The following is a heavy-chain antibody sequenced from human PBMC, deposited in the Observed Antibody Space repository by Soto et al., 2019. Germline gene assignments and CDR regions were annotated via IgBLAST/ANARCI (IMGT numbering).Heavy chain of an antibody. CDR1: GFSSSSYA. J-gene: IGHJ6*02. CDR3: AKDQGGGGPPYYYNGMDV. CDR2: ISGSGGST. Sequence: GGSLTISCAPSGFSSSSYALIWVRQAQGKGLLRVAAISGSGGSTYYADSVKCRFSISRANSKSTLYMQLNSRRAEDNAVYSCAKDQGGGGPPYYYNGMDVWGQGTTVTVSS. D-gene: IGHD2-15*01. V-gene: IGHV3-23*01.